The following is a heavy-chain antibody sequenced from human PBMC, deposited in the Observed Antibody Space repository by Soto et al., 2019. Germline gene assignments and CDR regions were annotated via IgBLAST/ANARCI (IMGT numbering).Heavy chain of an antibody. CDR3: GKLRIGYALYYFDF. V-gene: IGHV3-23*01. D-gene: IGHD3-3*01. CDR1: GFTFSEYG. CDR2: ISGRGGAT. J-gene: IGHJ4*02. Sequence: EVQLLESGGGLVQPGGSLRLSCAASGFTFSEYGMAWVRQAPGKGLEWISGISGRGGATYYADSVQGRFTISKDFSKNTLYLQMSGLRAEDTAVYYCGKLRIGYALYYFDFWGQGAVVTVSS.